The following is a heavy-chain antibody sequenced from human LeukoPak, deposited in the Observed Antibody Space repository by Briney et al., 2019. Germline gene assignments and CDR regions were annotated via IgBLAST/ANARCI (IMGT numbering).Heavy chain of an antibody. D-gene: IGHD3-10*01. CDR3: ARSGSGNAYYYYYYMDV. J-gene: IGHJ6*03. CDR2: ISYSGGYE. Sequence: GGSLRLSCAASGFTFSTYSMNWVRQAPGKGLEWVSSISYSGGYEYFADSVKGRFTISRDNAKNSLYLQMNSLRAEDTAVYYCARSGSGNAYYYYYYMDVWGKGTTVTVSS. V-gene: IGHV3-21*01. CDR1: GFTFSTYS.